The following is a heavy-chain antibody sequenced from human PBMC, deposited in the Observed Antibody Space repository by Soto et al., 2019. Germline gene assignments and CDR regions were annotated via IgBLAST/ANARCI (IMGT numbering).Heavy chain of an antibody. V-gene: IGHV3-7*03. CDR1: GFTFSSYW. CDR3: ARDRIAAAGRRDYGMDV. D-gene: IGHD6-13*01. CDR2: IKQDGSEK. Sequence: PGGSLRLSCAASGFTFSSYWMSWVRQAPGKXLEWVANIKQDGSEKYYVDSVKGRFTISRDNAKNSLYLQMNSLRAEDTAVYYCARDRIAAAGRRDYGMDVWGQGTTVTVSS. J-gene: IGHJ6*02.